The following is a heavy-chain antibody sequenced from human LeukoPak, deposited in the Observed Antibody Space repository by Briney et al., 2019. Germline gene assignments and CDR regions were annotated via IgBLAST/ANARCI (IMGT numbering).Heavy chain of an antibody. CDR3: ARGYFGTYYYYYGMDV. Sequence: GGSLRLSCAASGFTVSSNYMSWVRQAPGKGLEWVSVIYSGGSTYYADSVKGRFTISRDNSKNTLYLQMNSPRAEDTAVYYCARGYFGTYYYYYGMDVWGQGTTVTVSS. CDR1: GFTVSSNY. J-gene: IGHJ6*02. V-gene: IGHV3-66*01. D-gene: IGHD3-9*01. CDR2: IYSGGST.